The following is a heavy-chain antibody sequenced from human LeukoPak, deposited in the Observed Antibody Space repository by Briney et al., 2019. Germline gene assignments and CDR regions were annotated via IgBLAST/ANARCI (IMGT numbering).Heavy chain of an antibody. D-gene: IGHD2-2*01. J-gene: IGHJ5*02. V-gene: IGHV1-2*02. CDR3: ARGSGIVVVPAAAYNWFDP. CDR2: INPNSGGT. CDR1: GYTFTGYY. Sequence: EASVKVSRKASGYTFTGYYMHWVRQAPGQGLEWMGWINPNSGGTNYAQKFQGRVTMTRDTSISTAYMELSRLRSDDTAVYYCARGSGIVVVPAAAYNWFDPWGQGTLVTVSS.